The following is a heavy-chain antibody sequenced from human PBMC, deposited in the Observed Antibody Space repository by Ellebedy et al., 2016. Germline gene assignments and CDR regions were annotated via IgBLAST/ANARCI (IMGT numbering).Heavy chain of an antibody. CDR3: AGDTTAMVT. CDR2: ISGSGGST. CDR1: GFTFSSYA. D-gene: IGHD5-18*01. V-gene: IGHV3-23*01. J-gene: IGHJ5*02. Sequence: GESLKISXAASGFTFSSYAMSWVRQAPGKGLEWVSAISGSGGSTYYADSVKGRFTISRDNAKNSLYLQMNSLRAEDTAVYYCAGDTTAMVTWGQGTLVTVSS.